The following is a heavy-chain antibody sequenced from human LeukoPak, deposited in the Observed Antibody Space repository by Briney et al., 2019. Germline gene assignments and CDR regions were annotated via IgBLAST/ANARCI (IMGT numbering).Heavy chain of an antibody. J-gene: IGHJ1*01. D-gene: IGHD3-22*01. Sequence: SETLSLTCAVYGGSFSGYYWSWIRQPPGKGLEWIGEINHSGSTNYNPSLRSRVTISVDTSKNQFSLKLSSVTAADTAVYYCARGPTYYYDSSGYSFFFQHWGQGTLVTVSS. CDR3: ARGPTYYYDSSGYSFFFQH. V-gene: IGHV4-34*01. CDR2: INHSGST. CDR1: GGSFSGYY.